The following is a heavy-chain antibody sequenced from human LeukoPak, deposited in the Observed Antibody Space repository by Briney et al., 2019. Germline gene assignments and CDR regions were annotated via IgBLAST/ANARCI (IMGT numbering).Heavy chain of an antibody. D-gene: IGHD6-6*01. CDR2: IYSGGDI. CDR3: AKDRIAARDWFDP. V-gene: IGHV3-53*01. J-gene: IGHJ5*02. Sequence: GGSLRLSCAVSGFIVSRNYMSWVSQARGKGLEWVSIIYSGGDIYYADSVKGRFTISRDNSKNTLYLQMNSLRAEDTAVYYCAKDRIAARDWFDPWGQGTLVTVSS. CDR1: GFIVSRNY.